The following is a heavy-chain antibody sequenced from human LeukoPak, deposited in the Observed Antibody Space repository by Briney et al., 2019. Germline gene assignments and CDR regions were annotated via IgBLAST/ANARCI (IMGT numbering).Heavy chain of an antibody. Sequence: ASVRVSCKASGYSTNRFGVTRVRQAPGQGLEWSGCISSDNGIPRYADKFQGRVSLTTDTSKTTAYMELRSLRSDDSAVYFCANVAKGRFFFYYMDVWGKGTTVTVSS. CDR2: ISSDNGIP. CDR3: ANVAKGRFFFYYMDV. V-gene: IGHV1-18*01. J-gene: IGHJ6*03. D-gene: IGHD2-15*01. CDR1: GYSTNRFG.